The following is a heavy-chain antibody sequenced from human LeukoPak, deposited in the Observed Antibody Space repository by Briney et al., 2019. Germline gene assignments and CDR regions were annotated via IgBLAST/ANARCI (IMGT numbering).Heavy chain of an antibody. CDR2: IIPIFGTA. CDR3: AREGYSSSWYDY. CDR1: GYTFTSYG. V-gene: IGHV1-69*13. D-gene: IGHD6-13*01. J-gene: IGHJ4*02. Sequence: ASVKVSCKASGYTFTSYGISWVRQAPGQGLEWMGGIIPIFGTANYAQKFQGRVTITADESTSTAYMELSSLRSEYTAVYYCAREGYSSSWYDYWGQGTLVTVSS.